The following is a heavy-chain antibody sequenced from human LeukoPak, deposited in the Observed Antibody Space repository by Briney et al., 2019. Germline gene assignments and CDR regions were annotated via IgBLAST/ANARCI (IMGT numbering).Heavy chain of an antibody. D-gene: IGHD3-10*01. Sequence: TGGSLRLSCKTSGFDLSNYNMHWVRQAPGKGLERVTVIWYDGSNRYSADSVKGRISISRDTSENTVSLQINNVKVDDTATYFCARGTGAKRYYFDFWGRGVRVTVSS. CDR1: GFDLSNYN. CDR3: ARGTGAKRYYFDF. V-gene: IGHV3-33*01. CDR2: IWYDGSNR. J-gene: IGHJ4*02.